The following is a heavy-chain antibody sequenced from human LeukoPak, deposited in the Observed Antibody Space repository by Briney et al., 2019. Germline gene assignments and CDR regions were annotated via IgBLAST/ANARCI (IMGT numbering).Heavy chain of an antibody. Sequence: GGSLRLSCAASGFTFSSYAMHWVRQAPGKGLEWVAVISYDGSNKYYADSVKGRFTISRDNSKNTLYLQMNSLRAEDTAVYYCAGGIGGNLNYWGQGTLVTVSS. V-gene: IGHV3-30-3*01. CDR1: GFTFSSYA. CDR3: AGGIGGNLNY. J-gene: IGHJ4*02. D-gene: IGHD4-23*01. CDR2: ISYDGSNK.